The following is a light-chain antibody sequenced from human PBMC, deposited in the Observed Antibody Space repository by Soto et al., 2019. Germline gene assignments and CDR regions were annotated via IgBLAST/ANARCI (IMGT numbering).Light chain of an antibody. J-gene: IGLJ1*01. CDR3: SSYAGSNNFV. V-gene: IGLV2-8*01. CDR2: EVS. CDR1: SSDVGGYNY. Sequence: QSALTQPPSASGSPGQSVTISCTGTSSDVGGYNYVSWYQQHPGKAPKLMIYEVSKRPSGAPDRFSGSKSGNTASLTVSGLQAEDEADYYCSSYAGSNNFVFGTWTKLTVL.